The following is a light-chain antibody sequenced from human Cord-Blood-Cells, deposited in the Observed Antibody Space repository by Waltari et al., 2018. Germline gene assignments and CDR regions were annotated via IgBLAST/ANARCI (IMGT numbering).Light chain of an antibody. CDR3: FLYAGCYTLV. V-gene: IGLV2-11*01. CDR2: DVS. J-gene: IGLJ2*01. Sequence: QSALTQPRSVSGSPGQSVTISCTGTSSDVGGYNYVSWYQQHPGKAPKLLIYDVSKRPSGVPDRFSGSKSGYTASLTISGLQAEDEADYYCFLYAGCYTLVFGGGTKLTVL. CDR1: SSDVGGYNY.